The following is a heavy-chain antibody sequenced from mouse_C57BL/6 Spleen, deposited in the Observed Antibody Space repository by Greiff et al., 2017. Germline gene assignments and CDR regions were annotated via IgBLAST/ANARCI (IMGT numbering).Heavy chain of an antibody. V-gene: IGHV1-61*01. D-gene: IGHD2-2*01. J-gene: IGHJ4*01. Sequence: QVHVKQPGAELVRPGSSVKLSCKASGYTFTSYWMDWVKQRPGQGLEWIGNIYPSDSETHYNQKFKDKATLTVDKSSSTAYMQLSSLTSEDSAVYYCARYGYDEDYAMDYWGQGTSVTVSS. CDR2: IYPSDSET. CDR3: ARYGYDEDYAMDY. CDR1: GYTFTSYW.